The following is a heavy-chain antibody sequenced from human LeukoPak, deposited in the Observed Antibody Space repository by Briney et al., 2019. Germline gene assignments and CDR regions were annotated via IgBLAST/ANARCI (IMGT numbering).Heavy chain of an antibody. CDR3: ARPRNYYYDSSGSPYYFDY. CDR2: INAGNGNT. Sequence: ASVKVPCKASGYTFTSYAMHWVRQAPGQRLEWMGWINAGNGNTKYSQKFQGRVTITRDTSASTAYMELRSLRSDDTAVYYCARPRNYYYDSSGSPYYFDYWGQGTLVTVSS. CDR1: GYTFTSYA. J-gene: IGHJ4*02. D-gene: IGHD3-22*01. V-gene: IGHV1-3*01.